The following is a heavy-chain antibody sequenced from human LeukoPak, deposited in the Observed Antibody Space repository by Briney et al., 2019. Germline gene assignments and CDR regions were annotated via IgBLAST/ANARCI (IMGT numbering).Heavy chain of an antibody. D-gene: IGHD3-3*01. CDR2: IYYSGST. V-gene: IGHV4-39*01. Sequence: SETLSLTCTVSGGSISSSSYYWGWIRQPPGKGLEWIGSIYYSGSTYYNPSLKSRVTISVDTSKNQFSLKLSSVTAADTAVYYCARNYGPHYDFWSGTYYYMDVWGKGTTVTVSS. CDR3: ARNYGPHYDFWSGTYYYMDV. CDR1: GGSISSSSYY. J-gene: IGHJ6*03.